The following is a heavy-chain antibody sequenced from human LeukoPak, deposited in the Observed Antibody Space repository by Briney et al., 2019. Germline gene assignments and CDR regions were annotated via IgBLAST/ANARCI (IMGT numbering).Heavy chain of an antibody. D-gene: IGHD3-16*01. CDR3: TRDQTSVGGSYD. CDR2: TYYRSKWYN. V-gene: IGHV6-1*01. CDR1: GDXVSSNSAA. Sequence: SQTLSLTCAISGDXVSSNSAAWNWIRQSPSRGLEWLGRTYYRSKWYNEYAVSVKSRIIINPETSKNQFSLQLNSVTPEGTAVYYCTRDQTSVGGSYDWGQGTLVTVSS. J-gene: IGHJ1*01.